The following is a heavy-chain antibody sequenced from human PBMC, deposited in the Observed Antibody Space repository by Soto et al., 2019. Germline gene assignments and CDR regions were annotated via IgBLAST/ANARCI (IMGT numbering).Heavy chain of an antibody. CDR2: IYSSGST. D-gene: IGHD5-18*01. Sequence: EVQLVESGGGLIQPGGSLRLSCAASGFTVSNNYMTWVRQAPGKGLEWVSFIYSSGSTYYADSVKGRFTISRDNFKNTLYLQMNSLRAEDTAVYYCARGYSYTLPVFDYWGLGTLVTVSS. CDR1: GFTVSNNY. J-gene: IGHJ4*02. CDR3: ARGYSYTLPVFDY. V-gene: IGHV3-53*01.